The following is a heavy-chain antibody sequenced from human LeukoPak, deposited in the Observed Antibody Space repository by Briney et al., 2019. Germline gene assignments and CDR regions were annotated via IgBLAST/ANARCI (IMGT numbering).Heavy chain of an antibody. V-gene: IGHV3-64D*06. CDR3: VKGGTIVLVPAAVDY. Sequence: PGGSLRLSCSASGFTFSSYATHWVRQAPGKGLEYVSAISGNGGSTYHADSVKGRFTISRDNSKNTLYLQMSSLRAEDTAVYYCVKGGTIVLVPAAVDYWGQGTLVTVSS. CDR2: ISGNGGST. D-gene: IGHD2-2*01. CDR1: GFTFSSYA. J-gene: IGHJ4*02.